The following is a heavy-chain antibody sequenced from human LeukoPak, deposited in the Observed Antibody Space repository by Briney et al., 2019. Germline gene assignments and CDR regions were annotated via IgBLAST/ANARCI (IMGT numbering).Heavy chain of an antibody. J-gene: IGHJ4*02. CDR1: GFAFSSYG. CDR3: AKGQKWVLMYYFDY. V-gene: IGHV3-30*18. D-gene: IGHD1-26*01. CDR2: ISYDGGNK. Sequence: GGSLRLSCAASGFAFSSYGMHWVRQAPGKGLEWVAIISYDGGNKYYADSVKGRFTISRDNSKNTLYLQMNSLRAEDTAVYYCAKGQKWVLMYYFDYWGQGTLVTVSS.